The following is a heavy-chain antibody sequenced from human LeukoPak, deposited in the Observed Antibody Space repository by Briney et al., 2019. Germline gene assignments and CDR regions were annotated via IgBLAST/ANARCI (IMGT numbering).Heavy chain of an antibody. J-gene: IGHJ5*02. D-gene: IGHD1-26*01. V-gene: IGHV4-4*07. Sequence: SETLSLTCTVSGGSISSYYWGWIRQPAGKGLEWIGRIYTSGSTNYNPSLKSRVTMSVDTSKNQFSLNLRSVTAADTAVYYCARSRNTLQWELLTWGQGTLVTVSS. CDR1: GGSISSYY. CDR3: ARSRNTLQWELLT. CDR2: IYTSGST.